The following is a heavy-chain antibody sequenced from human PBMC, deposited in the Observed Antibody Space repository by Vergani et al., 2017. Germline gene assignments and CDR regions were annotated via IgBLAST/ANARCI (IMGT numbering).Heavy chain of an antibody. CDR1: GFTVSSNY. D-gene: IGHD3-22*01. Sequence: EVQLLESGGGLVQPGGSLRLSCAASGFTVSSNYMSWVRQAPGKGLEWVSVIYSGGSTYYADSVKGRLTSARDNSKNTLYLQMNSLRAEDTAVYYCARGARSYYDSSGYFGYWGQGTLVTVSS. CDR2: IYSGGST. J-gene: IGHJ4*02. CDR3: ARGARSYYDSSGYFGY. V-gene: IGHV3-53*01.